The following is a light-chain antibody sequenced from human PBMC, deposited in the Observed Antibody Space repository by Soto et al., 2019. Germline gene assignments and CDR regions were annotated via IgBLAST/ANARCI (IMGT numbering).Light chain of an antibody. CDR2: DNN. CDR1: SSNIGSEY. Sequence: QSVLTQPPSASGTPGQRVTISCSGSSSNIGSEYVVWYQHLPGTAPKLLIYDNNQRPSGVPDRFSGSKSGTSASLAISGLRSEDEADYYCAAWDDSLSVFFGGGTKGTVL. CDR3: AAWDDSLSVF. J-gene: IGLJ2*01. V-gene: IGLV1-47*02.